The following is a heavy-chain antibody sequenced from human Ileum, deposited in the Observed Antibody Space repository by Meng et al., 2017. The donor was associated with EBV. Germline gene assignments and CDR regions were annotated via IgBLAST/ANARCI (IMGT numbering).Heavy chain of an antibody. J-gene: IGHJ4*02. CDR3: ARGGWSLDY. CDR1: GGSISSYY. Sequence: QLEESGPGLGKPLKTPSPTSTVSGGSISSYYWSWIRQPPGKGLGWIGYIYYSGSTNYNPSLKSRVTISVDTSKNQFSLNLSSVTAADTAVYYCARGGWSLDYWGQGTLVTVSS. CDR2: IYYSGST. D-gene: IGHD2-15*01. V-gene: IGHV4-59*08.